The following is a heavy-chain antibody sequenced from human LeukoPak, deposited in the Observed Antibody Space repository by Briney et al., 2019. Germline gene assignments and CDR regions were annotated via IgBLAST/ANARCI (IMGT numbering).Heavy chain of an antibody. CDR2: ISSRSTYI. D-gene: IGHD3-10*01. J-gene: IGHJ4*02. CDR3: AARDSYGSGSYPIDY. Sequence: PGGSLRLSCAASGFTYSHYGMHWVRQAPGKGLEWVSSISSRSTYIYYADSLKGRFTISRDNAKNSLYLQMNSLRAEDTAVYYCAARDSYGSGSYPIDYWGQGTLVTVSS. V-gene: IGHV3-21*01. CDR1: GFTYSHYG.